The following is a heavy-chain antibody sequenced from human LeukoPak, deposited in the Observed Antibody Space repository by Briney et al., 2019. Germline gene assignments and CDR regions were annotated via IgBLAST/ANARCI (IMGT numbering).Heavy chain of an antibody. Sequence: PSETLSLTCSVSGGSISTFHWNWIRQPPGKALEWIGYIFTSESTNYNPSLKSRVTISVDTYKNQFSLKLSSVTAADTAVYYCARSDGIVGEEAWFDPWGQGTLVTVSS. CDR1: GGSISTFH. D-gene: IGHD1-26*01. CDR3: ARSDGIVGEEAWFDP. J-gene: IGHJ5*02. V-gene: IGHV4-4*09. CDR2: IFTSEST.